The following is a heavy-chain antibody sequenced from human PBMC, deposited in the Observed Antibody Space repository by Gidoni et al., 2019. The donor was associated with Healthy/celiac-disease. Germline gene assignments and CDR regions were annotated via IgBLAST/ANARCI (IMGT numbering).Heavy chain of an antibody. Sequence: IPIFGTANYAQKFQGRVTITADESTSTAYMELSSLRSEDTAVYYCARDNLAVAVLGDSDAFDIWGQGTMVTVSS. V-gene: IGHV1-69*01. J-gene: IGHJ3*02. D-gene: IGHD6-19*01. CDR3: ARDNLAVAVLGDSDAFDI. CDR2: IPIFGTA.